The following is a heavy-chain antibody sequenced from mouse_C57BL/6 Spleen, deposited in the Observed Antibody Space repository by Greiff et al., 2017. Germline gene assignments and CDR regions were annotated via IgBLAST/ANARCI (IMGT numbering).Heavy chain of an antibody. CDR1: GYSFTDYN. CDR3: AIYYGNLYYFDY. Sequence: EVQLVESGPELVKPGASVKISCKASGYSFTDYNMNWVKQSNGKSLEWIGVINPNYGTTSYNQKFKGKATLTVDQSSSTAYMQLNSLTSEDSAVYYCAIYYGNLYYFDYWGQGTTLTVSS. V-gene: IGHV1-39*01. J-gene: IGHJ2*01. CDR2: INPNYGTT. D-gene: IGHD2-1*01.